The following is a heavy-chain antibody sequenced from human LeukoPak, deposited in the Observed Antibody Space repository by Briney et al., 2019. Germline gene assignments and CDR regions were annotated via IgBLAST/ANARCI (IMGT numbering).Heavy chain of an antibody. CDR2: IYYSGST. D-gene: IGHD3-3*01. V-gene: IGHV4-59*08. CDR3: ASGQYYDLWSGYYVD. J-gene: IGHJ4*02. Sequence: SETLSLTCTVSGGSFSSYYWNWIRQPPGKGLELIGYIYYSGSTNYNPSLKSRVAISVDTSKNQFSLKLSSVTAADTAVYYCASGQYYDLWSGYYVDWGQGTLVTVSA. CDR1: GGSFSSYY.